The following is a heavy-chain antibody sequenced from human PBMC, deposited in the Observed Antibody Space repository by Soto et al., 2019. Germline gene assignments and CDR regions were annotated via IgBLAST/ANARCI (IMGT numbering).Heavy chain of an antibody. V-gene: IGHV1-3*01. CDR1: GYTFTSYA. Sequence: QVQLVQSGAEVKKPGASVKVSCKASGYTFTSYAMHWVRQAPGQRLEWMGWINAGNGNTKYSQKFQGRVTITRDTPASTAKRALTSLRSEATAVYYCARDVGATAYWGQGPLVTASS. J-gene: IGHJ4*02. D-gene: IGHD1-26*01. CDR2: INAGNGNT. CDR3: ARDVGATAY.